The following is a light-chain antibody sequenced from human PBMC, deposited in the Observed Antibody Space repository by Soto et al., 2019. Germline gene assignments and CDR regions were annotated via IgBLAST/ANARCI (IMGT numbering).Light chain of an antibody. CDR2: GAS. CDR3: QHYGSSPRT. V-gene: IGKV3-20*01. Sequence: EIVLTQSPGTLSLSPGERATLSCRASQSASSSYLAWYQQKPGQAPRLLIYGASSRATGIPDRFSGSGSGTDFTLTISRLEPEDFALYYCQHYGSSPRTFGQGTKVDIK. CDR1: QSASSSY. J-gene: IGKJ1*01.